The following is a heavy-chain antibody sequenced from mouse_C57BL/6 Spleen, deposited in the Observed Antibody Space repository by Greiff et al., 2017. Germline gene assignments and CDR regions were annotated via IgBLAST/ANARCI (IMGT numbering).Heavy chain of an antibody. CDR3: ARNYYSNAMDY. D-gene: IGHD2-5*01. CDR1: GYTFTDYY. J-gene: IGHJ4*01. CDR2: INPNNGGT. Sequence: EVQLQQSGPELVKPGASVKISCKASGYTFTDYYMNWVKQSHGKSLEWIGDINPNNGGTSYNQKFKGKATLTVDKSSSTAYMELRSLTSEDSAVYYCARNYYSNAMDYWGQGTSVTVSS. V-gene: IGHV1-26*01.